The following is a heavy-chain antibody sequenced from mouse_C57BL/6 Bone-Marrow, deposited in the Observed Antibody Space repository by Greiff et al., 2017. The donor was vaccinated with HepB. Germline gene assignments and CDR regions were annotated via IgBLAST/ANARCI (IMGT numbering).Heavy chain of an antibody. V-gene: IGHV1-7*01. CDR1: GYTFTSYW. CDR2: INPSSGYT. Sequence: QVQLKESGAELAKPGASVKLSCKASGYTFTSYWMHWVKQRPGQGLEWIGYINPSSGYTKYNQKFKDKATLTADKSSSTAYMQLSSLTYEDSAVYYCARCFITTVVKGYYFDYWGQGTTLTVSS. D-gene: IGHD1-1*01. J-gene: IGHJ2*01. CDR3: ARCFITTVVKGYYFDY.